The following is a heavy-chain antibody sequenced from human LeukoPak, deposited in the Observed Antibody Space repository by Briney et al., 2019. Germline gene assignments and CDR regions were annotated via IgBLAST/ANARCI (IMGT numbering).Heavy chain of an antibody. Sequence: GSSGKVSCKASGGTFSSYAISWVRQAPGQGLEWRGGIIPIFGTANYAQKFQGRVTITADESTSTAYMELSSLRSEDTAVYYCASDYYDSSGYRDAFDIWGQGTMVTVSS. CDR2: IIPIFGTA. CDR3: ASDYYDSSGYRDAFDI. D-gene: IGHD3-22*01. CDR1: GGTFSSYA. J-gene: IGHJ3*02. V-gene: IGHV1-69*01.